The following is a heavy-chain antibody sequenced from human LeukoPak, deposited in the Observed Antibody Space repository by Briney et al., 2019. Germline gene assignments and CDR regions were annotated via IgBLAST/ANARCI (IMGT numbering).Heavy chain of an antibody. Sequence: ASVKVSCKASGYTFSNYGISWVRQAPGLGLEWMGWTSYNGNTNYAQKFQDRGTMTTDTSTTPAYMELRSLESDDTAVYYCARHSGSGWQALGYWGQGTLVTVSS. CDR2: TSYNGNT. J-gene: IGHJ4*02. CDR1: GYTFSNYG. V-gene: IGHV1-18*04. D-gene: IGHD6-19*01. CDR3: ARHSGSGWQALGY.